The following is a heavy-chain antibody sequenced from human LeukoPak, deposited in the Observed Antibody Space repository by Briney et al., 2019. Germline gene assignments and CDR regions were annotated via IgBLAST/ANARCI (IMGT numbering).Heavy chain of an antibody. V-gene: IGHV4-30-2*01. CDR2: IYHSGST. CDR1: GGSISSYS. J-gene: IGHJ5*02. D-gene: IGHD3-10*01. Sequence: PSETLSLTCTVSGGSISSYSWSWIRQPPGKGLEWIGYIYHSGSTYYNPSLKSRVTISVDRSKNQFSLKLSSVTAADTAVYYCARNYGSGSYRFDPWGQGTLVTVSS. CDR3: ARNYGSGSYRFDP.